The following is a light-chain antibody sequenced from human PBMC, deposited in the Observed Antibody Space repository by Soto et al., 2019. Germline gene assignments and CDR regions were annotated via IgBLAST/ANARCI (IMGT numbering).Light chain of an antibody. CDR1: SSNIGAGYH. J-gene: IGLJ1*01. CDR2: HVT. CDR3: CSLTTSHTYV. Sequence: QSVLTQPPSVSGAPGQRVTISCTGNSSNIGAGYHVHWYQQHPGKAPKLMIYHVTYRPSGVSNRYSGSKSGNSASLTISGLQADDEADYYCCSLTTSHTYVFGSGTKVTVL. V-gene: IGLV1-40*01.